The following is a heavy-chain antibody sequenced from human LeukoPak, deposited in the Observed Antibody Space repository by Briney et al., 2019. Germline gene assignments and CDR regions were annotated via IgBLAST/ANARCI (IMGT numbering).Heavy chain of an antibody. V-gene: IGHV1-8*01. CDR2: MNPNSGNT. D-gene: IGHD1-1*01. J-gene: IGHJ6*02. Sequence: ASVKVSCKASGYTFTSYDINWVRQATGQGLEWMGWMNPNSGNTGYAQKFQGRVTMTRNTSISTAYMGLSSLRSEDTAVYYCARKRHSGPNEDYYYGMDVWGQGTTVTVSS. CDR1: GYTFTSYD. CDR3: ARKRHSGPNEDYYYGMDV.